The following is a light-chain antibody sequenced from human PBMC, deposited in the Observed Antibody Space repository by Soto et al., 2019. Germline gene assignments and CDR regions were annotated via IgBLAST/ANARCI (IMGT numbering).Light chain of an antibody. Sequence: DIQMTQSPSTLSASVGDRVTITCRASQRISSWLAWYQQKAGRAPKLLIYDASNLESGVPSRFSGSGSGTEFTLTISSLQPDDFATYYCQQYHSYFTFGPGTKVDV. V-gene: IGKV1-5*01. CDR3: QQYHSYFT. CDR2: DAS. CDR1: QRISSW. J-gene: IGKJ3*01.